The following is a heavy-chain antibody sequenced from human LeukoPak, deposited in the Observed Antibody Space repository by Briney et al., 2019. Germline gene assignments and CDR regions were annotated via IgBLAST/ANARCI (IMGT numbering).Heavy chain of an antibody. CDR2: ISSSGSTI. CDR3: ARGDDFCFDY. Sequence: GGSLRLSCAASGFTFSSYEMNWVRQAPGKGLEWVSYISSSGSTIYYADSVKSRFTISGDNAKNSLYLQMNSLRAEDTAVYYCARGDDFCFDYWGQGTLVTVSS. J-gene: IGHJ4*02. V-gene: IGHV3-48*03. D-gene: IGHD3-3*01. CDR1: GFTFSSYE.